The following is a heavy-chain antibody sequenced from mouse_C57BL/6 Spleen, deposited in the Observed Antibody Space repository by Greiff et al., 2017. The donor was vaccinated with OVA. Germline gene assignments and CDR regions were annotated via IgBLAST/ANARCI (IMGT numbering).Heavy chain of an antibody. J-gene: IGHJ2*01. CDR3: ARGDYDGPSFDY. V-gene: IGHV1-80*01. D-gene: IGHD2-4*01. Sequence: VKLMESGAELVKPGASVKISCKASGYAFSSYWMNWVKQRPGKGLEWIGQIYPGDGDTNYNGKFKGKATLTADKSSSTAYMQLSSLTSEDSAVYFCARGDYDGPSFDYWGQGTTLTVSS. CDR1: GYAFSSYW. CDR2: IYPGDGDT.